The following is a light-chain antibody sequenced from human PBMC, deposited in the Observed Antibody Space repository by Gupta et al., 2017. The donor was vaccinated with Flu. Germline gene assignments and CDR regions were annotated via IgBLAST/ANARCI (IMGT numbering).Light chain of an antibody. Sequence: QSVLTQPPSVSGSPGQRVAMSCSGRSSNIGANYVFWYKQLPGTPPELLIYKSNRRPSGVPDRFSGSKSGTSASLAVSGLRSEDEADYYCAAWYDNLSAWLFGGGTKLTVL. CDR2: KSN. J-gene: IGLJ3*02. CDR3: AAWYDNLSAWL. CDR1: SSNIGANY. V-gene: IGLV1-47*01.